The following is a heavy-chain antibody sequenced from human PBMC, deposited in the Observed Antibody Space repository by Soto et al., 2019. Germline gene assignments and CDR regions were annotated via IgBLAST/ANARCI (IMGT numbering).Heavy chain of an antibody. D-gene: IGHD3-10*01. CDR3: ARDNVVGGSGSYYIGGMDV. V-gene: IGHV4-59*01. Sequence: QVQLQESGPGLVKPSETLSLTCTVSGGSISSSYWSWTRQPPGKGLEWIGYIHYSGSTNYNPSLKSRVTISVDTSKNQFSLKLSSVTAADTAVYYCARDNVVGGSGSYYIGGMDVWGQGTTVTVSS. J-gene: IGHJ6*02. CDR2: IHYSGST. CDR1: GGSISSSY.